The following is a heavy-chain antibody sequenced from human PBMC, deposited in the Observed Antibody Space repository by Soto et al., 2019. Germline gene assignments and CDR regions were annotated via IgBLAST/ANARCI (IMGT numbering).Heavy chain of an antibody. V-gene: IGHV3-73*01. D-gene: IGHD6-13*01. CDR1: GFTFSGSA. J-gene: IGHJ4*02. Sequence: GGSLRLSCAASGFTFSGSAMHWVRQASGKGLEWVGRIRSKANSYATAYAASVKGRFTISRDDSKNTAYLQMNSLKTEDTAVYYCTRGVAAAGNGNGYWGQGTLVTVSS. CDR3: TRGVAAAGNGNGY. CDR2: IRSKANSYAT.